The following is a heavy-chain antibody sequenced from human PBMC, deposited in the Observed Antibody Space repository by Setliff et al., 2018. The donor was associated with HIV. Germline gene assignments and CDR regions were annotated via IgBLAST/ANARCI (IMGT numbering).Heavy chain of an antibody. V-gene: IGHV3-49*04. CDR3: TTVPRYNFWSGSNAFDP. CDR1: GFIFSSNY. D-gene: IGHD3-3*01. J-gene: IGHJ5*02. CDR2: IRSKTYGGTT. Sequence: GGSLRLSCAASGFIFSSNYMSWVRQAPGKGLEWVSFIRSKTYGGTTDYAASVKGRFTISRDDSESIAFLQMNSLKTEDTAVYYCTTVPRYNFWSGSNAFDPWGQGTLVTVSS.